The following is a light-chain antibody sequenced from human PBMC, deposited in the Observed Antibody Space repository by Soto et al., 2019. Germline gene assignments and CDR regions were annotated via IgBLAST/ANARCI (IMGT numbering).Light chain of an antibody. CDR2: TND. CDR1: DSNIGSNP. J-gene: IGLJ2*01. CDR3: ASWYDSLRGVL. Sequence: QSVLTQPPSASGTPGQRVTISCTGGDSNIGSNPVYWYQQLPGTAPKLVIHTNDQRPSGVPDRFSGSKSGTSATLAISGLRSDDEADYYCASWYDSLRGVLFGGGTKLTVL. V-gene: IGLV1-47*01.